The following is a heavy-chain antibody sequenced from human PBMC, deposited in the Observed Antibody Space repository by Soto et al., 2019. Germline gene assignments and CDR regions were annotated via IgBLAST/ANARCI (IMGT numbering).Heavy chain of an antibody. CDR2: IKPTGGET. V-gene: IGHV1-46*01. CDR1: GYTFTNYY. J-gene: IGHJ5*02. D-gene: IGHD2-21*01. CDR3: ARGGKIGVVSPPLHP. Sequence: GASVKVSCKASGYTFTNYYMHWARQAPGQGLEWMGIIKPTGGETTYAQKFLGRATMTRDTSTGTLYMELSSLRSEDTAVYYCARGGKIGVVSPPLHPGGQEPLVTVSS.